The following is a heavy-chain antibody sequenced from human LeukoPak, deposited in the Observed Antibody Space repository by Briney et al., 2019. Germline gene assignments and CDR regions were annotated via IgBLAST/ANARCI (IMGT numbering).Heavy chain of an antibody. CDR3: AKDPETYSSRWFDS. Sequence: GGSLRLSCAASGFTFSNYAMSWVRQAPGKGLEWASSLSDNGGSPYYADSVKGRFTISRDNSKNTLHLHMNSLRVEDTAVYYCAKDPETYSSRWFDSWGQGTLVTVSS. J-gene: IGHJ5*01. D-gene: IGHD2-21*01. CDR2: LSDNGGSP. CDR1: GFTFSNYA. V-gene: IGHV3-23*01.